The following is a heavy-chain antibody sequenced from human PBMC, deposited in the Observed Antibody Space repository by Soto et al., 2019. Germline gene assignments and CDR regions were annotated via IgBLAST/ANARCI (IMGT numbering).Heavy chain of an antibody. D-gene: IGHD6-6*01. J-gene: IGHJ4*02. CDR2: IKQDGSEK. CDR1: GFTFSSYW. Sequence: PGGSLRLSCAASGFTFSSYWMSWVRQAPGKGLEWVANIKQDGSEKYYVDSVKGRFTISRDNAKNSLYLQMNSLRAEDTAVYYCAVDSSSSGRAVDYWGQGTLVTVSS. CDR3: AVDSSSSGRAVDY. V-gene: IGHV3-7*01.